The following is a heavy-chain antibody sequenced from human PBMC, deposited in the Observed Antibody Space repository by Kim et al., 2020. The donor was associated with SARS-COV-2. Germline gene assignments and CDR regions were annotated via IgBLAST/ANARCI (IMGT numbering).Heavy chain of an antibody. CDR2: INARDGNT. Sequence: ASVKVSCKASGYTFSTYGFTWVRQAPGQGLEWLGWINARDGNTNYAQKVQGRVTMTTDTSTNTVYMELRSLRSDDTAIYYCARGAYDDVSFDYLGQGTLVSVSS. CDR3: ARGAYDDVSFDY. D-gene: IGHD4-17*01. V-gene: IGHV1-18*04. CDR1: GYTFSTYG. J-gene: IGHJ4*02.